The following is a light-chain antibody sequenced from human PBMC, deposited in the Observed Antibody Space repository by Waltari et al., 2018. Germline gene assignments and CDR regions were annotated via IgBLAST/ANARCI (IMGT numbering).Light chain of an antibody. CDR3: QQYAHLPLT. CDR2: DAS. V-gene: IGKV1-33*01. J-gene: IGKJ4*01. Sequence: IQMTQSPSSLSASVGDRLTITCQASQNITKYLNWYQQKPGKDPNLLIYDASNLEGGVPSRFSGRGSGTDFTFTISSLQAEDFATYYCQQYAHLPLTFGGGAKVEIK. CDR1: QNITKY.